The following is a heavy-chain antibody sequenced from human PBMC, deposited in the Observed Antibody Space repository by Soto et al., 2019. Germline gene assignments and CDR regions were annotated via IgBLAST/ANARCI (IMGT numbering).Heavy chain of an antibody. J-gene: IGHJ4*02. CDR2: IYHSGST. CDR1: GGSISSSNW. CDR3: PRGPNYPRRGVMGYYFDY. D-gene: IGHD3-10*01. Sequence: PSETLSLTCAVSGGSISSSNWWSWVRQPPGKGLEWIGEIYHSGSTNHNPSLKSRVTISVDKSKNQFSLKLSSVTAADTAVYYCPRGPNYPRRGVMGYYFDYWGQGTLVTVSS. V-gene: IGHV4-4*02.